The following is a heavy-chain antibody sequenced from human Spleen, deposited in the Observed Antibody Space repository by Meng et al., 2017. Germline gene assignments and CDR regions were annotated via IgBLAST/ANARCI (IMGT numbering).Heavy chain of an antibody. Sequence: SVKVSCKSSGGTFNTYSFTWVRQAPGQGLEWVGGIIPLFATPNYAQDFQGRVTITADESTRTVYMELSSLRPDDTALYFCARAFSGSYYRCDSWGQGTRVTVSS. V-gene: IGHV1-69*13. J-gene: IGHJ4*02. D-gene: IGHD1-26*01. CDR3: ARAFSGSYYRCDS. CDR1: GGTFNTYS. CDR2: IIPLFATP.